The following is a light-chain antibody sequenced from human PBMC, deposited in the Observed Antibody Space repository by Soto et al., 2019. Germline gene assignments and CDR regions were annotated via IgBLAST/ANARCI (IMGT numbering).Light chain of an antibody. V-gene: IGLV2-14*01. Sequence: QSLLTQSTSVSGSPGQSIPISCTGSSSDIGLYNSVAWYQQRPGRVPKLILYDVSSRPSGVSRRFSGSKSDNTASLTISGLQSEDEADYYCSSYSAGTTNYVLGTGTNFTVL. CDR3: SSYSAGTTNYV. CDR2: DVS. CDR1: SSDIGLYNS. J-gene: IGLJ1*01.